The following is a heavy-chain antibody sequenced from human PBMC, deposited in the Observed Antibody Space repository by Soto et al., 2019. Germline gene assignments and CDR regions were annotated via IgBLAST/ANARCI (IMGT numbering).Heavy chain of an antibody. CDR3: AKVSSSWYSGFFDF. Sequence: EVQLLESGGGLVQPGGSRRFSCTASGFTFSSHAMTWVRQAPGKGLEWVSGLSDSGGSTYYADSVKGRFTISRDNSMNTLYLQMNTLRAEDTAVYYCAKVSSSWYSGFFDFWGQGTLVTVSS. J-gene: IGHJ4*02. V-gene: IGHV3-23*01. CDR2: LSDSGGST. D-gene: IGHD6-13*01. CDR1: GFTFSSHA.